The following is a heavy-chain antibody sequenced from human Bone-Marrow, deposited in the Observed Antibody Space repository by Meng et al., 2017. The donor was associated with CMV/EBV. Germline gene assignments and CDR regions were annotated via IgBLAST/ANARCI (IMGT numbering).Heavy chain of an antibody. CDR2: ISSSGSTI. CDR3: ARVRFGELLYNYYYGMDV. Sequence: GESLKISCAASGFTFRDYYMSWIRQAPGKGLEWVSYISSSGSTIYYADSVKGRFTISRDNAKNSLYLQMNSPRAEDTAVYYCARVRFGELLYNYYYGMDVWGPGTTVTVFS. J-gene: IGHJ6*01. CDR1: GFTFRDYY. V-gene: IGHV3-11*01. D-gene: IGHD3-10*01.